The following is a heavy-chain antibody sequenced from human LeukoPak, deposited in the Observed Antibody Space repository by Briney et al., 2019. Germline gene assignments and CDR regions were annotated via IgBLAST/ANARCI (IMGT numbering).Heavy chain of an antibody. Sequence: ASLKVPCKASGYTFTDYYMHWVRQAPGHGLEWMGWIYPDSGGTNYAQKFQGRVTMTRDTSISTAYMGLSRLTSDDTAVYYCARGRSDHYLDSWGQGTLVTVSS. D-gene: IGHD2-21*01. CDR2: IYPDSGGT. J-gene: IGHJ4*02. CDR3: ARGRSDHYLDS. CDR1: GYTFTDYY. V-gene: IGHV1-2*02.